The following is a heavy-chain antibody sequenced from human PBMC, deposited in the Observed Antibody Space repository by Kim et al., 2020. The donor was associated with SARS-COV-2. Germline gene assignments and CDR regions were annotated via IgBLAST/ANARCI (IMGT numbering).Heavy chain of an antibody. D-gene: IGHD3-10*01. J-gene: IGHJ4*02. CDR2: GST. V-gene: IGHV4-59*09. CDR3: ARGASADF. Sequence: GSTNYNPSLRSRVTISVDTSKNQLSLKLNSVTAADTAVYFCARGASADFWGQGTLVTVSS.